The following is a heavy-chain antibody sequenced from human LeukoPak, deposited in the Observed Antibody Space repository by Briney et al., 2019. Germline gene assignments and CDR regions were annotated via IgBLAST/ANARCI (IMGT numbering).Heavy chain of an antibody. CDR3: ARGRESYYDFWSGYGYYYYMDV. Sequence: ASVKVSCKASGYTFTSYDINWVRQATGQGLEWMGWMNPNSGNTGYAQKFQGRVTITRNTSISTAYMELSSLRSEDTAVYYCARGRESYYDFWSGYGYYYYMDVWGKGTTATVSS. D-gene: IGHD3-3*01. CDR2: MNPNSGNT. CDR1: GYTFTSYD. V-gene: IGHV1-8*03. J-gene: IGHJ6*03.